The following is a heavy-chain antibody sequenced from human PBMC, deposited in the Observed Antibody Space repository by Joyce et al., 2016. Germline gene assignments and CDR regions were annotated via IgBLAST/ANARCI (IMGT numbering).Heavy chain of an antibody. CDR1: GSTFSSSS. Sequence: QLVESGGGVVKPGGSLRLSCEASGSTFSSSSMCWFRQAPGKGRGWGAAISGTRYYIFHAETVRGRFTGSRDNAKKTLYLQMNRLGAEDSAVFYCARGGISYYYAMDVWGQGTTVTVSS. J-gene: IGHJ6*02. D-gene: IGHD3-16*01. V-gene: IGHV3-21*01. CDR3: ARGGISYYYAMDV. CDR2: ISGTRYYI.